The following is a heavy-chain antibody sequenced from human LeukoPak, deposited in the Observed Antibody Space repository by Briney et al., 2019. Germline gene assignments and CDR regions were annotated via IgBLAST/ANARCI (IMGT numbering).Heavy chain of an antibody. Sequence: GGSLRLSCAASGFTFSDYYMSWIRQAPGKWLEWVSYISSSGSTIYYADSVKGRFTISRDNAKNSLYLQMNSLRAEDTAVYYCASSVVPAAYNTNGGFDIWGQGTMVTVSS. CDR1: GFTFSDYY. J-gene: IGHJ3*02. CDR2: ISSSGSTI. V-gene: IGHV3-11*01. CDR3: ASSVVPAAYNTNGGFDI. D-gene: IGHD2-2*01.